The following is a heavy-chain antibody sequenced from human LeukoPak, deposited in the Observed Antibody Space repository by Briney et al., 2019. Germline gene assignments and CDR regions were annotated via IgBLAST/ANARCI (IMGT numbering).Heavy chain of an antibody. CDR3: ARDHYDFWSGYSSSFDY. CDR2: IIPIFGAA. J-gene: IGHJ4*02. D-gene: IGHD3-3*01. V-gene: IGHV1-69*13. Sequence: SVKVSCKASGGTFSSYAISWVRQAPGQGLEWMGGIIPIFGAANYAQKFQGRVTITADESTSTAYMELSSLRSEDTAVYYCARDHYDFWSGYSSSFDYWGRGTLVTVSS. CDR1: GGTFSSYA.